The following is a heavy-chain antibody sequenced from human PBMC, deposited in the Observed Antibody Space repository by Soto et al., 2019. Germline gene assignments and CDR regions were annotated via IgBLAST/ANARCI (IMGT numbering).Heavy chain of an antibody. CDR1: GFTFSSYA. V-gene: IGHV3-30-3*01. D-gene: IGHD1-26*01. Sequence: GGSVRLSGAASGFTFSSYAMHWVGQAPGKGLALVAVISYDGSNKYYADYVKGRCTISRDNSKNTLYLQMNSLRAEDTAVYYCLSGGYYYGMDVWGQGTTVTVSS. CDR3: LSGGYYYGMDV. J-gene: IGHJ6*02. CDR2: ISYDGSNK.